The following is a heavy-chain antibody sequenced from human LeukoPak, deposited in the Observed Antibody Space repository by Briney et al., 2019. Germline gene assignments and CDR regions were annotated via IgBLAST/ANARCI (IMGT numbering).Heavy chain of an antibody. CDR3: ARDCTICGHTYTDY. CDR1: GYTFTSYG. V-gene: IGHV1-18*01. D-gene: IGHD3-9*01. Sequence: ASVKVSCKASGYTFTSYGISWVRQAPGQGLEWMGWISAYNGNTNYAQKLQGRVTMTTDTSTSTAYMELRSLRPDDTAVYYCARDCTICGHTYTDYWGQGTLVTVSS. J-gene: IGHJ4*02. CDR2: ISAYNGNT.